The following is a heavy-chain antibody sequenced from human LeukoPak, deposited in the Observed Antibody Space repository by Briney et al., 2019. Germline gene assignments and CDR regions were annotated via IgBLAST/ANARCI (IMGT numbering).Heavy chain of an antibody. Sequence: PGGSLRLSCAASGFTFSSYSMNWVRQAPGKGLEWVSYISSSSTIYYADSVKGRFTISRDNAKNSLYLRMNSLRVEDTAVYYCAKERRGYYMDVWGKGTTVTVSS. D-gene: IGHD3-10*01. V-gene: IGHV3-48*04. J-gene: IGHJ6*03. CDR2: ISSSSTI. CDR1: GFTFSSYS. CDR3: AKERRGYYMDV.